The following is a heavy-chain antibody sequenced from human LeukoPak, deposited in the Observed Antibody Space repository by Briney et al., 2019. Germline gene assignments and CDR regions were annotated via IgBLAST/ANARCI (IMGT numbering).Heavy chain of an antibody. J-gene: IGHJ4*02. CDR3: ARDPSTTTVGPTYYFDY. CDR1: GGTFSSYA. D-gene: IGHD4-23*01. V-gene: IGHV1-69*05. Sequence: GASVKVSCKASGGTFSSYAISWVRQAPGQGLEWMGGIIPIFGTASYAQKFQGRVTMTRDMSTSTVYMELSSLRSEDTAVYYCARDPSTTTVGPTYYFDYWGQGTLVTVSS. CDR2: IIPIFGTA.